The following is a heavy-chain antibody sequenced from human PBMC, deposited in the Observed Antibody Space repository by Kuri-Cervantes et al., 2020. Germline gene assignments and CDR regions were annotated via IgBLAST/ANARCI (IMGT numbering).Heavy chain of an antibody. V-gene: IGHV3-33*06. CDR2: IWYDGSNK. D-gene: IGHD3-16*01. CDR1: GFTFSNYD. CDR3: AKEDYAMNY. J-gene: IGHJ4*02. Sequence: GESLKISCAASGFTFSNYDIHWVRQAPGKGLEWVAAIWYDGSNKYYADSVKGRFTISRDNSKNTLYLQMNSLRAEDTAVYYCAKEDYAMNYWGQGTLVTVSS.